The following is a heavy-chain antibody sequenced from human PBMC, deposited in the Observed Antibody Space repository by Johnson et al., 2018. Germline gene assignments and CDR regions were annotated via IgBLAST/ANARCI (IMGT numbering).Heavy chain of an antibody. J-gene: IGHJ3*02. D-gene: IGHD3-22*01. CDR2: LSWNSGSI. Sequence: VQLLESGGGLVQPGRSLRLSCAASGFTFDDYAMHWVRQAPGKGLEWVSGLSWNSGSIGYADSVKGRFTISRDNAKNSLYLQMNSLRAEDTALYYCAKDSLNYYDSSGYYYSYDAFDIWGQGTMVTVS. CDR1: GFTFDDYA. V-gene: IGHV3-9*01. CDR3: AKDSLNYYDSSGYYYSYDAFDI.